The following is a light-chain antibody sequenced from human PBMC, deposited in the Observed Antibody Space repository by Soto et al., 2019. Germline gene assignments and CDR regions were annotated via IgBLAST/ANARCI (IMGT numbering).Light chain of an antibody. CDR1: QSISSW. Sequence: DIRMTQSPSTLSASGGDRVTITCRASQSISSWLAWYQQKPGKAPKLLIYDASSLESGVPSRFSGSGSGTEFTLTISSLQPDDFATYYCQQYNIYSRTFGQVTKV. V-gene: IGKV1-5*01. J-gene: IGKJ1*01. CDR2: DAS. CDR3: QQYNIYSRT.